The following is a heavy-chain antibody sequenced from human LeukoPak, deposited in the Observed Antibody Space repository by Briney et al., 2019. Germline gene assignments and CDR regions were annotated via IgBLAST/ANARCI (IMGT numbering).Heavy chain of an antibody. CDR3: TRGASGHSYGYWFNP. D-gene: IGHD5-18*01. CDR1: GFTFSSYG. CDR2: TNSDGSGT. J-gene: IGHJ5*02. Sequence: GGSLRLSCAASGFTFSSYGMHWVRQAPGKGLVWVSGTNSDGSGTTYADSVKGRFTISIDNAKNTLYLQMNSLRAEDTAVYYCTRGASGHSYGYWFNPWGQGTLVTVSS. V-gene: IGHV3-74*01.